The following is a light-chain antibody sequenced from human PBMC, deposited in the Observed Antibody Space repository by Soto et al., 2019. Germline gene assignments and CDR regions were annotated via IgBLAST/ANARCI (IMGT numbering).Light chain of an antibody. CDR3: QQTYRTPLT. CDR2: AAS. J-gene: IGKJ4*01. CDR1: QSIRGY. Sequence: DIQMTQSPSSLSASVGDRVTVTCRASQSIRGYLKWYQQKPGEAPKLLIYAASSLHSGVPSRFSGSGSGTDFTLTISSLHPEDFATYSCQQTYRTPLTFGGGTKVEIK. V-gene: IGKV1-39*01.